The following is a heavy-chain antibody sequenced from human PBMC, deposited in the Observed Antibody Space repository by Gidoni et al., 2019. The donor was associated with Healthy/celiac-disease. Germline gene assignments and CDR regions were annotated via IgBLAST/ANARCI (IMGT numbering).Heavy chain of an antibody. CDR3: ARDRGGSRY. J-gene: IGHJ4*02. Sequence: QVQLQESGPGLVKPSATLSLTCTVSGYSISSGYYWGWIRQPPGKGLEWIGSIYHSGSTYYNPSLKSRVTISVDTSKNQFSLKLSSGTAADTAVYYCARDRGGSRYWGQGTLVTVSS. D-gene: IGHD1-26*01. CDR2: IYHSGST. CDR1: GYSISSGYY. V-gene: IGHV4-38-2*02.